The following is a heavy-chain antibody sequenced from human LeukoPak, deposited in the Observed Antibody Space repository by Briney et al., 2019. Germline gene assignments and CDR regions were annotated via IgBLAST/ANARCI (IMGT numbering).Heavy chain of an antibody. CDR2: FYHGGST. Sequence: SETLSLTCTVSGGSITGGGYSWSWIRQAPGKGLEWIGCFYHGGSTSYNPSLRSRVTISVDRSKNQFSLKLTSVTAADTAVYYCARGGATVTTQDAFDIWGQGTMVTVSS. CDR1: GGSITGGGYS. V-gene: IGHV4-30-2*01. D-gene: IGHD4-17*01. J-gene: IGHJ3*02. CDR3: ARGGATVTTQDAFDI.